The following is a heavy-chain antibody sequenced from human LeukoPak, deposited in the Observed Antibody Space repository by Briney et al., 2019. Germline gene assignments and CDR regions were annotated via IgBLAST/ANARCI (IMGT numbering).Heavy chain of an antibody. D-gene: IGHD3-22*01. CDR3: ARDRYYYDSSGYTFDY. J-gene: IGHJ4*02. Sequence: GASVKVSCKASGYTFTSYYMHWVRQAPGQGLEWMGIINPSGGSTSYAQKFQGRVTMTTDTSTSTAYMELRSLRSDDTAVYYCARDRYYYDSSGYTFDYWGQGTLVTVSS. CDR1: GYTFTSYY. V-gene: IGHV1-46*01. CDR2: INPSGGST.